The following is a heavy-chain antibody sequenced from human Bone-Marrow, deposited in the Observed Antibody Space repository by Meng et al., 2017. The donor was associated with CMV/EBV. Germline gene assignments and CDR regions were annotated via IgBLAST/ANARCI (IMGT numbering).Heavy chain of an antibody. Sequence: GGSLRLSCAASGFSFSSYTMNWVRQAPGKGLEWVSAITKDGINTYYADSVKGRFTISRDNSKNTVYLRMNSLRAEDTAIYYCAKRNYDRSGRAWGQGTPVTVSS. CDR2: ITKDGINT. J-gene: IGHJ5*02. V-gene: IGHV3-23*01. CDR1: GFSFSSYT. D-gene: IGHD3-22*01. CDR3: AKRNYDRSGRA.